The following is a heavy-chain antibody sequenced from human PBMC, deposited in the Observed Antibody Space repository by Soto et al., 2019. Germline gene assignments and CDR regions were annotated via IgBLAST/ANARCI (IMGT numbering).Heavy chain of an antibody. CDR3: AREGSTIRNYDYYYYGMDV. CDR2: ISVFKGTT. V-gene: IGHV1-18*01. Sequence: QVQLVQSGGEVKKPGASVKVSCKASGYTFTSYGVSWVRQAPGQGLEWMGWISVFKGTTNYAQKFQGRVTMTTHTSTSTAHMELRSLRSDDTAVYYCAREGSTIRNYDYYYYGMDVWGQGTTVTVSS. D-gene: IGHD5-12*01. J-gene: IGHJ6*02. CDR1: GYTFTSYG.